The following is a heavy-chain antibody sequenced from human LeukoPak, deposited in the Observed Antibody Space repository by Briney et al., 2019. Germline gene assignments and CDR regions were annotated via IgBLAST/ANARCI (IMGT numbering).Heavy chain of an antibody. CDR3: ARRYNWNSRWFDP. D-gene: IGHD1-7*01. CDR1: GGSFSGFY. CDR2: IYYSGST. V-gene: IGHV4-39*07. Sequence: SETLSLTCAVSGGSFSGFYWGWIRQPPGKGLEWIGSIYYSGSTYYNPSLKSRVTISVDTSKNQFSLKLSSVTAADTAVYYCARRYNWNSRWFDPWGQGTLVTVSS. J-gene: IGHJ5*02.